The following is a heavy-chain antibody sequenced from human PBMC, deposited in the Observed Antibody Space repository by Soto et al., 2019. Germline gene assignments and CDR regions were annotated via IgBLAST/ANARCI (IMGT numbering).Heavy chain of an antibody. Sequence: PGGSLRLSCAASGFTFSSYEMNWVRQAPGKGLEWVSYISSSGSTIYYADSVKGRFTISRDNAKNSLYLQMNSLRAEDTAVYYCARIPRSHSSDYWGQGTLVTVSS. V-gene: IGHV3-48*03. CDR2: ISSSGSTI. CDR3: ARIPRSHSSDY. D-gene: IGHD2-2*02. CDR1: GFTFSSYE. J-gene: IGHJ4*02.